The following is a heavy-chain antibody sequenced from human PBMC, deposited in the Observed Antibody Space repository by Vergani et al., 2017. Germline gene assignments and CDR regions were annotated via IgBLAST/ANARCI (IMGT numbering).Heavy chain of an antibody. V-gene: IGHV3-30-3*01. CDR3: ARDRALLWFGELAAPFYGMDV. CDR2: ISYEGSNK. CDR1: GFTFSSYA. J-gene: IGHJ6*04. Sequence: QVQLVESGGGVVQPGRSLRLSCAASGFTFSSYAMHWVRQAPGQGLEWVAVISYEGSNKYYADSVEGRLTISRDNSKNALYLQMNSLRAEDTAVYYCARDRALLWFGELAAPFYGMDVGGEGTTVTVSS. D-gene: IGHD3-10*01.